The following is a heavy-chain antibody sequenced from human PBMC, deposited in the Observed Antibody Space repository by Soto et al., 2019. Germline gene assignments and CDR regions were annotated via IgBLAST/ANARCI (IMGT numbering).Heavy chain of an antibody. CDR1: GGSIGSSYYY. D-gene: IGHD6-13*01. CDR2: IYYSGST. V-gene: IGHV4-39*01. J-gene: IGHJ4*02. Sequence: SETLSLTCNVSGGSIGSSYYYWGWIRQPPGKGLEWIGNIYYSGSTYYNPALKSRVTISVDTSKNQFSLKLSSVTAADTAVYYCARQPGMTTPYDYWGQGTLVTVSS. CDR3: ARQPGMTTPYDY.